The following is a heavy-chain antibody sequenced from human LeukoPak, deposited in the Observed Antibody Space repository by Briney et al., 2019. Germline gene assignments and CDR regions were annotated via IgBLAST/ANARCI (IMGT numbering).Heavy chain of an antibody. D-gene: IGHD3-22*01. Sequence: SETLSLTCTVSGGSISSGSYYWSWIRQPAGKGLEWIGRIYTSGSTNYNPSLKSRVTISVDTSKNQFSLKLSSVTAADTAVYYCARDEGGYYYDSSGYYVPYYYYYMDVWGKGTTVTIPS. CDR2: IYTSGST. V-gene: IGHV4-61*02. J-gene: IGHJ6*03. CDR1: GGSISSGSYY. CDR3: ARDEGGYYYDSSGYYVPYYYYYMDV.